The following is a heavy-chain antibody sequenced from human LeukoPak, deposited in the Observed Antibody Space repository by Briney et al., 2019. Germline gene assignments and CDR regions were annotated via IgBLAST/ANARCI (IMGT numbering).Heavy chain of an antibody. D-gene: IGHD6-6*01. CDR3: ARGNIAARPGGNNFDY. CDR2: IGTAGDT. CDR1: GFTFSSYD. Sequence: GGSLRLSCAASGFTFSSYDMHWVRQATGKGLEWVSAIGTAGDTYYPGSVKGRFTISRKNAKNFLYFQMNSLRAEDTAVYYCARGNIAARPGGNNFDYWGQGTLVTVSS. V-gene: IGHV3-13*01. J-gene: IGHJ4*02.